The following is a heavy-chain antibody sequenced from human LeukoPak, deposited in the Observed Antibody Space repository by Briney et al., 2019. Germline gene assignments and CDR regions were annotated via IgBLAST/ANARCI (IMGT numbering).Heavy chain of an antibody. D-gene: IGHD1-7*01. CDR1: GGSFSNYY. V-gene: IGHV4-34*01. CDR2: INDSGRT. Sequence: SETLSLTCAVYGGSFSNYYWSWIRQPPGKGLQWIGEINDSGRTNYNPSLMSRVTVSVDTSKNQFSLRLTSVTATDTAVYYCARRWNYGRNYYIDVWGKGATVSVSS. J-gene: IGHJ6*03. CDR3: ARRWNYGRNYYIDV.